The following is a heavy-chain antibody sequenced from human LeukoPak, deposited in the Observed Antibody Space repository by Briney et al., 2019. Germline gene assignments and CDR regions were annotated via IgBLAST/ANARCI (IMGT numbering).Heavy chain of an antibody. CDR3: AKDRPVATTLHHFDH. V-gene: IGHV3-9*01. CDR2: ISWDGNKV. CDR1: GFSFDDYA. D-gene: IGHD1-26*01. J-gene: IGHJ4*02. Sequence: PGGSLRLSCVVSGFSFDDYAMHWVRQGPGKALEWVSVISWDGNKVAYADSVKGRFTISRDNAKNSLYLQMTSLRPGDTAFYYCAKDRPVATTLHHFDHWGLGTLVTVSS.